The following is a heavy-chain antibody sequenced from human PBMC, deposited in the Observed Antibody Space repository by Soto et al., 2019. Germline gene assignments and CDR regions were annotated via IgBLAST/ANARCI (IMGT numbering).Heavy chain of an antibody. CDR2: IWYDGSNK. CDR1: GFTFSSYG. D-gene: IGHD3-22*01. J-gene: IGHJ4*02. Sequence: GGSLRLSCAASGFTFSSYGMHWVRQAPGKGLEWVAVIWYDGSNKYYADSVKGRFTISRDNSKNTLYLQMNSLRAEDTAVYYCARGDDSSGYYPHYWGQGTRVTVSS. CDR3: ARGDDSSGYYPHY. V-gene: IGHV3-33*01.